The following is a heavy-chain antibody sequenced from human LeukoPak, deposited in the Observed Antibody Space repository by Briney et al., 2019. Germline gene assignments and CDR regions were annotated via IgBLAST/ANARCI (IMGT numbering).Heavy chain of an antibody. Sequence: PSGTLSLTCAVSGGSISSSNWWSWVRQPPGKGLEWIGEIYHSGSTNYNPSLKSRVTIYVDTSKNQFSLKLSSVTAADTAVYYCAEWELLRSFDYWGQGTLVTVSS. CDR2: IYHSGST. D-gene: IGHD1-26*01. CDR1: GGSISSSNW. J-gene: IGHJ4*02. V-gene: IGHV4-4*02. CDR3: AEWELLRSFDY.